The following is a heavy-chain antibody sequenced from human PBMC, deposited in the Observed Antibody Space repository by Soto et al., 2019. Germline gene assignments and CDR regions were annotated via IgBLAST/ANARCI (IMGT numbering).Heavy chain of an antibody. V-gene: IGHV4-59*01. CDR2: IYYSGST. Sequence: SETLSLTCTVSGGSISSYYWSWIRQPPGKGLEWIGYIYYSGSTNYNPSLKSRVTISVDTSKNQFSLKLSSVTAADTAVYYCAREMLFYTSMGYYYGMAVWGQGTTVPGSS. D-gene: IGHD5-18*01. CDR1: GGSISSYY. J-gene: IGHJ6*02. CDR3: AREMLFYTSMGYYYGMAV.